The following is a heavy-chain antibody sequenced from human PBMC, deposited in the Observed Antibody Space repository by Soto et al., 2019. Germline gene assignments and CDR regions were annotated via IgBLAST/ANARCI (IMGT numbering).Heavy chain of an antibody. D-gene: IGHD3-10*01. J-gene: IGHJ6*04. CDR1: GGTVSSYA. CDR2: IIPIFGTA. CDR3: AKDRAFNYFYGMDV. V-gene: IGHV1-69*13. Sequence: ASVKVSGKASGGTVSSYAISWVRQAPGQGLEWMGGIIPIFGTANYAQKFQGRVTITADESTSTAYMELSSLRSEDTAVYYCAKDRAFNYFYGMDVWGKGTTVTVSS.